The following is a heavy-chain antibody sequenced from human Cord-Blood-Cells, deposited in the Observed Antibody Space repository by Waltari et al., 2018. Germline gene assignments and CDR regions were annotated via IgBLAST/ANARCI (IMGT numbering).Heavy chain of an antibody. V-gene: IGHV3-74*01. Sequence: EVQLVESGGGLVQPGGSLRLSFAASAFTFSSHWLHWVRQATGKGLVWVSLINSDGSSTSYADSVKGRFTISRDNAKNTLYLQMNSLRAEDTAVYYCAREGVVIGPFDYWGQGTLVTVSS. CDR1: AFTFSSHW. CDR3: AREGVVIGPFDY. J-gene: IGHJ4*02. CDR2: INSDGSST. D-gene: IGHD3-22*01.